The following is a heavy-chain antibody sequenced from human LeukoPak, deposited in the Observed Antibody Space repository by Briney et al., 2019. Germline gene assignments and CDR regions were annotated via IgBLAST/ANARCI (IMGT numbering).Heavy chain of an antibody. Sequence: GASVKVSCKASGYTFTSYGISWVRQAPGQGFERMGWISAYNGNTNYAQKLQGRVTMTTDTSTSTAYMELRSLRSDDTAVYYCARGTYYYDSSGYSYPHGFDYWGQGTLVTVSS. V-gene: IGHV1-18*01. CDR2: ISAYNGNT. CDR3: ARGTYYYDSSGYSYPHGFDY. J-gene: IGHJ4*02. D-gene: IGHD3-22*01. CDR1: GYTFTSYG.